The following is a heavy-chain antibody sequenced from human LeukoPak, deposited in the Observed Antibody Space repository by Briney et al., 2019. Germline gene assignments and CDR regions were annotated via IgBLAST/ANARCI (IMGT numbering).Heavy chain of an antibody. Sequence: GGSLRLSCAASGDTFSSHGLTWVRQAPGKGLEWVSAISGSGGSTYYPDSVKGRFTFSRDNSNKTLFLQMNSVGAEETAVYYCAKSVPYGTGAWYSSSSNGPFDYWGKGTLVTVSS. J-gene: IGHJ4*02. CDR1: GDTFSSHG. D-gene: IGHD6-13*01. CDR2: ISGSGGST. V-gene: IGHV3-23*01. CDR3: AKSVPYGTGAWYSSSSNGPFDY.